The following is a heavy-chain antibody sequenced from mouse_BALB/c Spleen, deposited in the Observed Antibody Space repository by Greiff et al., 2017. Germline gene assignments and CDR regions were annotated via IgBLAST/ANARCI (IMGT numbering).Heavy chain of an antibody. V-gene: IGHV14-3*02. D-gene: IGHD1-1*01. CDR1: GFNIKDTY. J-gene: IGHJ2*01. CDR2: IDPANGNT. CDR3: ARNKFITTVVADY. Sequence: EVQLQQSGAELVKPGASVKLSCTASGFNIKDTYMHWVKQRPEQGLEWIGRIDPANGNTKYDPKFQGKATITADTSSNTAYLQLSSLTSEDTAVYYCARNKFITTVVADYWGQGTTLTVSS.